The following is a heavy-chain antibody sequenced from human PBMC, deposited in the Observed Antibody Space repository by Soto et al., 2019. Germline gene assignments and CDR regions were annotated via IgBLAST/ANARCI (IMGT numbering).Heavy chain of an antibody. CDR3: AREPCIAAAGTGGVCRPGY. CDR1: GFTFSSYW. J-gene: IGHJ4*02. V-gene: IGHV3-7*01. Sequence: GGSLRLSCAASGFTFSSYWMSWVRQAPGKGLEWVANIKQDGSEKYYVDSVKGRFTISRDNAKNSLYLQMNSLRAEDTAVYYCAREPCIAAAGTGGVCRPGYWGQGTLVTVSS. CDR2: IKQDGSEK. D-gene: IGHD6-13*01.